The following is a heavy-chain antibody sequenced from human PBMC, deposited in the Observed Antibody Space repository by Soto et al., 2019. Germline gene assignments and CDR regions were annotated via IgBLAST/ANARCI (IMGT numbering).Heavy chain of an antibody. J-gene: IGHJ6*02. CDR3: AKDTPPLRYFDWLPLTAYYYGMDV. D-gene: IGHD3-9*01. Sequence: GGSLRLSCAVSGFTFSSYGMHWVRQAPGKGLEWVAHISYDGSNEHYVDSVKGRFTISRDNSKNTLYLQMNSLRAEDTAVYYCAKDTPPLRYFDWLPLTAYYYGMDVWGQGTTVTVSS. CDR2: ISYDGSNE. V-gene: IGHV3-30*18. CDR1: GFTFSSYG.